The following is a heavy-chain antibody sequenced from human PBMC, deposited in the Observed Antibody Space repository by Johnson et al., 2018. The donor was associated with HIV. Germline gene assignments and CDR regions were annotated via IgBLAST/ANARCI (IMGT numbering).Heavy chain of an antibody. CDR2: INWSGGST. Sequence: VQLVESGGGAVRPGGSLRISCAASGFTFDDYGMSWVRQAPGKGLEWVSGINWSGGSTGYADSMKGRFTISRDNARNSLYLQMNSLRAEDTALYFCARGKGAAVGLDAFDIWGQVIRVTVSS. CDR1: GFTFDDYG. CDR3: ARGKGAAVGLDAFDI. D-gene: IGHD6-13*01. J-gene: IGHJ3*02. V-gene: IGHV3-20*04.